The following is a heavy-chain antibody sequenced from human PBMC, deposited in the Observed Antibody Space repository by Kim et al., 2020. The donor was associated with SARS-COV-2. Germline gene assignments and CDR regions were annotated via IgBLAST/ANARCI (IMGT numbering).Heavy chain of an antibody. CDR1: GYIFTSYG. Sequence: ASVKVSCKASGYIFTSYGISWVRQAPGQGLEWMGWISNDNGETNYARKFQGRITMTTDRSASTVYMELRSLTSDDTAIFYCARDQNPYVLQGVVPFDFWGQGNLVTVSS. J-gene: IGHJ4*02. CDR3: ARDQNPYVLQGVVPFDF. CDR2: ISNDNGET. D-gene: IGHD3-10*01. V-gene: IGHV1-18*04.